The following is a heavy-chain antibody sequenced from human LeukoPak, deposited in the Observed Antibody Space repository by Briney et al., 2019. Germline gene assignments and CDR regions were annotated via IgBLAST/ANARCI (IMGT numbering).Heavy chain of an antibody. CDR1: GFTFSNYC. V-gene: IGHV3-30*02. CDR2: IRYDGNKK. D-gene: IGHD4-17*01. Sequence: GGSLRLPCAASGFTFSNYCMHWARQAAGKGLEWVAVIRYDGNKKYYVDSGKGRFTVSRDNSKNTLYLQLNSLRAEDTAGYYCAKVAEYGDNDAFDIWGQGTMVTVSS. J-gene: IGHJ3*02. CDR3: AKVAEYGDNDAFDI.